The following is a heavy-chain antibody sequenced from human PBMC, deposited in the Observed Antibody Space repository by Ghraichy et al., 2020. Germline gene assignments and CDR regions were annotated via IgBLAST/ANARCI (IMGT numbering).Heavy chain of an antibody. CDR1: GYTFTSYG. V-gene: IGHV1-18*01. J-gene: IGHJ4*02. CDR2: ISAYNGNT. CDR3: ARDPGVVVPAAAPFDY. D-gene: IGHD2-2*01. Sequence: ASVKVSCKASGYTFTSYGISWVRQAPGQGLEWMGWISAYNGNTNYAQKLQGRVTMTTDTSTSTAYMELRSLRSDDTAVYYCARDPGVVVPAAAPFDYWGQGTLVTVSS.